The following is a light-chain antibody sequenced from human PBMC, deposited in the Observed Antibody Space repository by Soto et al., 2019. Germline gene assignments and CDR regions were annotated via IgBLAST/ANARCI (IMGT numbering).Light chain of an antibody. Sequence: QSALTQPASVSGSPGQSITISCTGTSSDVGSYNLVSWYQQHPGKAPKLMIYEGSKRPSGVSNRFSGSKSSNTASLTISGLQAEDEADYYCCSYAGSSTSLFGGGTKLTVL. CDR1: SSDVGSYNL. CDR2: EGS. V-gene: IGLV2-23*01. CDR3: CSYAGSSTSL. J-gene: IGLJ3*02.